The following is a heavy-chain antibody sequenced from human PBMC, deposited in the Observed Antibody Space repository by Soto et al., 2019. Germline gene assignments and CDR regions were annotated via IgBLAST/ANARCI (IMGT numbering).Heavy chain of an antibody. CDR1: GFTFSDYY. CDR3: ARERYSYGPYYFDY. Sequence: QVQLVESGGDLVKPGGSLRLSCAASGFTFSDYYMSWIRQAPGKGLEWVSSITSSGSTTYYTDSVKGRFTIFRDNAKNSLYLQMSSLRAEDTAVYYCARERYSYGPYYFDYWGQGTLVTVSS. V-gene: IGHV3-11*01. D-gene: IGHD5-18*01. J-gene: IGHJ4*02. CDR2: ITSSGSTT.